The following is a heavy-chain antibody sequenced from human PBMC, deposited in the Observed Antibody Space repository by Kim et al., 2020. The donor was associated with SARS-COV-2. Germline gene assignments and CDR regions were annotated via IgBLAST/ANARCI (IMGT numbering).Heavy chain of an antibody. CDR3: VKDDGWSGRLYYFDY. CDR2: ISGSGVIT. CDR1: GGRGTSNA. V-gene: IGHV3-23*01. J-gene: IGHJ4*01. D-gene: IGHD3-3*01. Sequence: GGDVRLDGEAAGGRGTSNAMSWVRQAPGKGLEWISAISGSGVITYYADSVKGRFTVSRDNSKTTLYLQMDRLRADDTAIYYCVKDDGWSGRLYYFDYWG.